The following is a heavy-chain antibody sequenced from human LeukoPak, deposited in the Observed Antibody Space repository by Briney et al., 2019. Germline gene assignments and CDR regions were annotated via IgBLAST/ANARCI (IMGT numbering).Heavy chain of an antibody. Sequence: PGGSLRLSCAASGFTFSSYAMHWVRQAPGKGLEWVSGISWNSGSIGYADSVKGRFTISRDNAKNSLYLQMNSLRAEDTALYYCAKDRGYGSGSFTSDYWGQGTLVTVSS. CDR3: AKDRGYGSGSFTSDY. D-gene: IGHD3-10*01. V-gene: IGHV3-9*01. J-gene: IGHJ4*02. CDR2: ISWNSGSI. CDR1: GFTFSSYA.